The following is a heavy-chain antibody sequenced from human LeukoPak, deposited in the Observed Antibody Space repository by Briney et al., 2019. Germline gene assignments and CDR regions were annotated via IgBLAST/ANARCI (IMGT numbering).Heavy chain of an antibody. V-gene: IGHV4-31*03. CDR2: IYYSGST. Sequence: SQTLSLTCTVSGGSISSGGYYWSWIRQHPGKGLEWIGYIYYSGSTYYNPSLKSRVTISVDTSKNQFSLKLSSVTAADTAVYYCARAGCSSTSCYAADWFDPWGQGTLVTVSS. CDR1: GGSISSGGYY. CDR3: ARAGCSSTSCYAADWFDP. J-gene: IGHJ5*02. D-gene: IGHD2-2*01.